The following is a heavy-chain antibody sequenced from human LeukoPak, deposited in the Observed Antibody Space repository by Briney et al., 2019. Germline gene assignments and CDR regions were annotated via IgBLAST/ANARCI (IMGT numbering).Heavy chain of an antibody. D-gene: IGHD3-10*01. CDR3: AKGAELWFDFGY. Sequence: GGSLRLSCAASGFTFSDYEINWVRQAPGKGLEWISCISTSGSTTYYADSVKGRFTISRDNAKNTLYLQMNSLRAEDTAVYYCAKGAELWFDFGYWGQGTLVTVSS. V-gene: IGHV3-48*03. J-gene: IGHJ4*02. CDR1: GFTFSDYE. CDR2: ISTSGSTT.